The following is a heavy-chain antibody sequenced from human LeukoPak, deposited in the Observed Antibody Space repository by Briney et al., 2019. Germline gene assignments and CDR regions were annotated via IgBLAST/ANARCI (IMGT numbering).Heavy chain of an antibody. V-gene: IGHV4-39*07. CDR3: ARDPGYSSGLRWFDP. Sequence: SETLSLTCTVSGGSISSSSYYWGWIRQPPGKGLEWIGSIYHSGSTYYNPSLKSRVTMSVDTSKNQFSLKLSSVTAADTAVYYCARDPGYSSGLRWFDPWGQGTLVTVSS. D-gene: IGHD6-19*01. CDR1: GGSISSSSYY. J-gene: IGHJ5*02. CDR2: IYHSGST.